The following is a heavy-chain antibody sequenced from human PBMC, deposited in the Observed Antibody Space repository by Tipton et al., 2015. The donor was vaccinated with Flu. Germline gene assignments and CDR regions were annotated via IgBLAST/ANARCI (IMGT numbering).Heavy chain of an antibody. CDR2: ISAYNGNT. J-gene: IGHJ4*02. V-gene: IGHV1-18*01. Sequence: QLVQSGAEVKKPGASVKVSCKASGYTFTSYGISWVRQAPGQGLEWMGWISAYNGNTNYAQKLQGRVTMTTDTSTSTAYMELRSLRSGDTAVYYCARVTTRSFPVGALIQSHARSFDYWGQGTLVTVSS. CDR3: ARVTTRSFPVGALIQSHARSFDY. CDR1: GYTFTSYG. D-gene: IGHD1-1*01.